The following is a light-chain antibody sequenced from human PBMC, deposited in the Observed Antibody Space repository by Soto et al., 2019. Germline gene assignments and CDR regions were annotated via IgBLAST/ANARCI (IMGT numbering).Light chain of an antibody. J-gene: IGKJ5*01. CDR1: QSVGTR. Sequence: EILLTQSPDTLSLSPGERATLSFRAAQSVGTRLAWYQHKTGQAPRLLIPGASSRATGIPDRFTGSGSETSFTLTISRLEPEDFALYYCQHYQSGHPITFGQGTRLEIK. CDR2: GAS. V-gene: IGKV3-20*01. CDR3: QHYQSGHPIT.